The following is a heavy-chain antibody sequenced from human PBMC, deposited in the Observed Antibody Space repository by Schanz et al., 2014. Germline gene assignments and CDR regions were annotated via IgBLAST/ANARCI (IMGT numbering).Heavy chain of an antibody. J-gene: IGHJ3*02. V-gene: IGHV1-69*04. CDR2: FIPILDVG. CDR1: GYTFTSYG. D-gene: IGHD2-2*01. Sequence: QVQLVQSGAEVKKPGASVKVSCKASGYTFTSYGISWVRQAPGQGLEWMGRFIPILDVGNYAQQFQGRVTFTADKSTSTAYMELSSLRYEDTALYYCARGTMPGTFDIWGQGTMVTVSS. CDR3: ARGTMPGTFDI.